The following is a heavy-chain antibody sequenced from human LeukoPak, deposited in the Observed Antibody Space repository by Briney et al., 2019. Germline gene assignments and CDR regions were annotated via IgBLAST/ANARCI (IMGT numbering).Heavy chain of an antibody. J-gene: IGHJ4*02. D-gene: IGHD6-19*01. CDR2: ISTYNGNT. CDR3: ARSSLAVAGSVFDY. CDR1: GYTFTSYG. V-gene: IGHV1-18*01. Sequence: ASVTVSCKGSGYTFTSYGISWVRQAPGQGLEWMGWISTYNGNTNYAQELQGRVSMTTDTSTSTAYMELRSLRSDDTAVYYCARSSLAVAGSVFDYWGQGTLVTVS.